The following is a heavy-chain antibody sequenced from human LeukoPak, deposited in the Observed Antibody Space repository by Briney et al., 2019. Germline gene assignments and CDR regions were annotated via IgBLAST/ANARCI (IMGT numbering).Heavy chain of an antibody. CDR3: ARGHFYDILTGQHHDTFDI. D-gene: IGHD3-9*01. J-gene: IGHJ3*02. V-gene: IGHV1-46*01. Sequence: ASVKVSCKASGYTFTSYYMHWVRQAPGQGLDWMGIINPSGGSTSYAQKFQGRVTMTRDMSTSTVYMELGSLRSEDTAAYYCARGHFYDILTGQHHDTFDIWGQGTMVTVSS. CDR2: INPSGGST. CDR1: GYTFTSYY.